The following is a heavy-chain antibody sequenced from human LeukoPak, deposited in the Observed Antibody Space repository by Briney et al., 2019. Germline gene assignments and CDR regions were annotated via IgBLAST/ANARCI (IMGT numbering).Heavy chain of an antibody. V-gene: IGHV3-30*18. CDR1: GFTFSSYG. D-gene: IGHD6-13*01. CDR3: AKAAYSSSWYFDY. Sequence: PGGSLRLSCAASGFTFSSYGMHWVRQAPGKGLEWVAVISYDGSNKYYVDSVKGRFTISRDNSKNTLYLQMNSLRAEDTAVYYCAKAAYSSSWYFDYWGQGTLVTVSS. CDR2: ISYDGSNK. J-gene: IGHJ4*02.